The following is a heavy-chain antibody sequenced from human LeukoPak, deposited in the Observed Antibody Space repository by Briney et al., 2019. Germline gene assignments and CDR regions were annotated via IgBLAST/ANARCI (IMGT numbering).Heavy chain of an antibody. J-gene: IGHJ4*02. CDR3: ARGHRTAAYDSSGSDY. Sequence: SVKVSCKASGGTFSSYAISWVRQAPGQGLEWMGGIIPIFGTANYAQKFQGRVTMTTDTSTSTAYMELRSLRSDDTAVFYCARGHRTAAYDSSGSDYWGQGTLVTVS. CDR2: IIPIFGTA. D-gene: IGHD3-22*01. V-gene: IGHV1-69*05. CDR1: GGTFSSYA.